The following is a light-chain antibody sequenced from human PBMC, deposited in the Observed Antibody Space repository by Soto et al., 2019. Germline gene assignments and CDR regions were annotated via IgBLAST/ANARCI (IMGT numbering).Light chain of an antibody. CDR1: QSVASN. V-gene: IGKV3D-15*02. J-gene: IGKJ3*01. CDR2: AAS. CDR3: QQYGDSPLT. Sequence: IVMTQSPASLSVSPWESVTLSCRASQSVASNLAWYQQKPGQAPRLLIYAASTRAAAVPDRFTGSGSGTDFALTISRLEPEDFGVYYCQQYGDSPLTSGPGTKVDIK.